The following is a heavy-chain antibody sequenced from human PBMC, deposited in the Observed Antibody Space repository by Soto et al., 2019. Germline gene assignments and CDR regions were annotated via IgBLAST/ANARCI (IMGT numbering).Heavy chain of an antibody. CDR1: GFTYSTYT. CDR2: ISYDGNNK. Sequence: PGGSLRLSCAASGFTYSTYTMHWVRQAPGKGLEWVAVISYDGNNKFYADSVKGRFTISRDNTKNTLYLQMNSLRAEDTAVYYCAKGGGAPSYYFDYWGQGTLVTVSS. V-gene: IGHV3-30-3*01. J-gene: IGHJ4*02. CDR3: AKGGGAPSYYFDY. D-gene: IGHD1-26*01.